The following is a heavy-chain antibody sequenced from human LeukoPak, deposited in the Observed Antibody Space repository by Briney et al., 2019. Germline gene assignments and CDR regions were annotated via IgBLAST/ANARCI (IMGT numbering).Heavy chain of an antibody. J-gene: IGHJ4*02. V-gene: IGHV4-34*01. CDR3: ARGIGWFGELLYRNQIDY. D-gene: IGHD3-10*01. Sequence: SETLSLTCAVYGGSFSGYYWSWIRQPPGKGLEWIGEISHSGSTNYNPSLKSRVTISVDTSKNQFSLKLSSVTAADTAVYYCARGIGWFGELLYRNQIDYWGQGTLVTVSS. CDR2: ISHSGST. CDR1: GGSFSGYY.